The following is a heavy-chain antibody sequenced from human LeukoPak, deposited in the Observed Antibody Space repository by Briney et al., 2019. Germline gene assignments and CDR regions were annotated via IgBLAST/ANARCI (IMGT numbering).Heavy chain of an antibody. CDR2: IYYSGST. CDR1: AGSISSSSYY. D-gene: IGHD6-13*01. V-gene: IGHV4-39*07. J-gene: IGHJ4*02. CDR3: AREPTGTIAAAGTFDY. Sequence: SETLSLICCVSAGSISSSSYYWCWIRQPPGKGQEWIGSIYYSGSTYYNPSLKSRVTISVDTSKNQFSLKLSSVTAADTAVYYCAREPTGTIAAAGTFDYWGQGTLVTVSS.